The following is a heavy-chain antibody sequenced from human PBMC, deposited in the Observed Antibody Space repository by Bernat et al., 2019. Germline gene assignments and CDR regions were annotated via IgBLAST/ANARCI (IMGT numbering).Heavy chain of an antibody. CDR3: AKVATITPGGYYFDY. V-gene: IGHV3-30*18. Sequence: QVQLVESGGGVVQPGRSLRLSCAASGFTFSSYGMHWVRQAPGKGLDWVAVISYDGSNKYYADSVKGRFTISRDNSKNTLYLQMNSLRAEDTAVYYCAKVATITPGGYYFDYWGQGTLVTVSS. J-gene: IGHJ4*02. CDR2: ISYDGSNK. CDR1: GFTFSSYG. D-gene: IGHD5-12*01.